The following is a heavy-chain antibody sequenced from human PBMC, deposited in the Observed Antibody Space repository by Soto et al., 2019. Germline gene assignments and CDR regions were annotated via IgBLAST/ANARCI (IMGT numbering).Heavy chain of an antibody. V-gene: IGHV3-33*01. J-gene: IGHJ3*01. CDR3: ARVLVVGGLDV. D-gene: IGHD1-26*01. Sequence: QLQLVESGGGVVQPGRSLRLSCVSSGFTFSTYGMHWVRQAPGKGLEWVAVIWYDGSNKYYADSVKGRFTISRDNSKNTLYLQMNSLKVEDTAVYYCARVLVVGGLDVWGQGTMVTVSA. CDR1: GFTFSTYG. CDR2: IWYDGSNK.